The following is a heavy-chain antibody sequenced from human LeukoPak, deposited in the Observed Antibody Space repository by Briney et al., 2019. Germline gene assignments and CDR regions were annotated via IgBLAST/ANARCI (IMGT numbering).Heavy chain of an antibody. J-gene: IGHJ5*02. Sequence: SETKSLMCALYGRSLSVYYWRGTRQPPGKGREWIGEINHRGSTNYNPSLKSRVTISVDTSKNQFSLKLSSVTAADTAVYYCARAGYGDFNWFDPWGQGTLVTVSS. CDR1: GRSLSVYY. D-gene: IGHD4-17*01. CDR2: INHRGST. CDR3: ARAGYGDFNWFDP. V-gene: IGHV4-34*01.